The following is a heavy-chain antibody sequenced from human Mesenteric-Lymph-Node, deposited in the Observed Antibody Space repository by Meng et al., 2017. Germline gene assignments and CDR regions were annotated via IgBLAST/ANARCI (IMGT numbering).Heavy chain of an antibody. D-gene: IGHD5-18*01. Sequence: SQTLSLTCAISGDSVSSKSAAWNWIRQSPSRGLEWLGRTYYRSKWYNDYAVSVKSRITINPDTSKNQFSLQLNSVTPEDTAVYYCASSLISRGYSYGPTAPDAFDIWGQGTMVTVSS. CDR1: GDSVSSKSAA. CDR2: TYYRSKWYN. V-gene: IGHV6-1*01. CDR3: ASSLISRGYSYGPTAPDAFDI. J-gene: IGHJ3*02.